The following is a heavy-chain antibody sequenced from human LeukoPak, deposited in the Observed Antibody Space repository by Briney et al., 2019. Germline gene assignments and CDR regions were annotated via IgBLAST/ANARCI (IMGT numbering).Heavy chain of an antibody. Sequence: SQTLSLTCAISGDSVSSNSVAWNWIRQSPSRGLEWLERTYYRSKWYNDYAVSVKSRITINPDTSKNQFSLQLNSVTPEDTAVYFCAGAPDSSDWNYFDYWGQGTLVTVSS. V-gene: IGHV6-1*01. CDR2: TYYRSKWYN. CDR1: GDSVSSNSVA. D-gene: IGHD6-19*01. CDR3: AGAPDSSDWNYFDY. J-gene: IGHJ4*02.